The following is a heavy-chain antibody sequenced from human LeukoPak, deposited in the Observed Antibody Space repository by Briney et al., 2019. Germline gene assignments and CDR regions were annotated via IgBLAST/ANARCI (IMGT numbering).Heavy chain of an antibody. CDR3: ARDMSLFSRSYGAFGFDP. D-gene: IGHD1-26*01. V-gene: IGHV1-46*01. CDR2: INPSGGST. Sequence: ASVKVSCKASGYTFTGYYMHWVRQAPGQGLEWMGIINPSGGSTSYAQKFQGRVTMTRDMSTSTVYMELSSLRSEDTAVYYCARDMSLFSRSYGAFGFDPWGQGTLVTVSS. CDR1: GYTFTGYY. J-gene: IGHJ5*02.